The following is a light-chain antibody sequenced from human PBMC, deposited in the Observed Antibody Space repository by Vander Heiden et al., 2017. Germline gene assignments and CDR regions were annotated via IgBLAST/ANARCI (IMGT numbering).Light chain of an antibody. CDR2: GAS. V-gene: IGKV1-39*01. J-gene: IGKJ2*01. Sequence: DPQMTRSPSSLSASVGDRVTITCRRSQSIRSHLNWYQQKAGKAPKVLIYGASSLQNGAPYRFSGSGSGTAFTLTISSLQPEDFATYYCQQSYSMPHTFGQGTNLEIK. CDR1: QSIRSH. CDR3: QQSYSMPHT.